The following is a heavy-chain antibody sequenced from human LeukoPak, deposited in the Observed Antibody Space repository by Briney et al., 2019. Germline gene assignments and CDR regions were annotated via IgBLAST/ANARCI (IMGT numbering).Heavy chain of an antibody. CDR3: ARDGLRQS. CDR1: GFTFSNAW. D-gene: IGHD5-12*01. CDR2: IYSGGST. J-gene: IGHJ5*02. Sequence: GGSLRLSCTASGFTFSNAWMSWVRQAPGKGLEWVSVIYSGGSTYYADSVKGRFTTSRDNSKNTLYLQMNSLRAEDTAVYYCARDGLRQSWGQGTLVIVSS. V-gene: IGHV3-53*01.